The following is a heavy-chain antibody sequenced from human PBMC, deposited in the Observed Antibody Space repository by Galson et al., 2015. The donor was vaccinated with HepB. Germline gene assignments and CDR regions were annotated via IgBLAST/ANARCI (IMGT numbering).Heavy chain of an antibody. CDR1: GFTFRNYG. D-gene: IGHD3-10*01. V-gene: IGHV3-21*06. CDR3: ARENFGESAFDY. Sequence: SLRLSCAASGFTFRNYGMLWVRQAPGQGLEWVSAISSAGAYMYYADSLKGRFTISRDNAGSTLYLQMHSLKAEDTALYYCARENFGESAFDYWGQGTLVTVSS. CDR2: ISSAGAYM. J-gene: IGHJ4*02.